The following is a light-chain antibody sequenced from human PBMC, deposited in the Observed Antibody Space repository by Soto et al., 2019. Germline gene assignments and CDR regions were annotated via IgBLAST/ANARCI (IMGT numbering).Light chain of an antibody. V-gene: IGKV1-5*01. CDR3: QQYYTYAT. Sequence: DIQLTHSPSTLSAALGDSVTITCRASQKIRNLLAWYQQKPGRAPKPLIFDASTLRTGVPSRFSGSGSGSEFNFTITGLKPDDFATYFCQQYYTYATFGHGTRLEIK. J-gene: IGKJ5*01. CDR2: DAS. CDR1: QKIRNL.